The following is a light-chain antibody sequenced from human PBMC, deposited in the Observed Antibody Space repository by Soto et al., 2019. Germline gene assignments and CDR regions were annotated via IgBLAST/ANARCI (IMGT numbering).Light chain of an antibody. J-gene: IGLJ1*01. Sequence: QSALTQPASVSGSPGQSITISCTGTSSDVGGYNYVSWYQQHPGKVPQLMSYEVSNRPSGVVNRFSGSKSGNTASLTISGLQAEDEADYYCSSFTRSSTQVFGTGTKVTVL. V-gene: IGLV2-14*01. CDR1: SSDVGGYNY. CDR3: SSFTRSSTQV. CDR2: EVS.